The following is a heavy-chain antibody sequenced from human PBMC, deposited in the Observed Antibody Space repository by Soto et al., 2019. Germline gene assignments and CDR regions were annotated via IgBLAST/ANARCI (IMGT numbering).Heavy chain of an antibody. CDR1: GGSISSGGYY. Sequence: SETLSLTCTVSGGSISSGGYYWSWIRQHPGKVLEWIGYIYYSGSTYYNPSLKSLATISVDTSKNQFSLKLSSVTAADTAVYYCAARQYYYDSSGYYTASQFDYWGQGTLVTVSS. V-gene: IGHV4-31*01. D-gene: IGHD3-22*01. J-gene: IGHJ4*02. CDR3: AARQYYYDSSGYYTASQFDY. CDR2: IYYSGST.